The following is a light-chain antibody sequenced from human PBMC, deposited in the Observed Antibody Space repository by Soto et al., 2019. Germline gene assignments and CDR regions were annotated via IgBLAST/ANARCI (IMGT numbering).Light chain of an antibody. V-gene: IGKV1-5*01. J-gene: IGKJ2*01. CDR3: QLYNIYSRMYT. Sequence: DIQMNQSPSTLSASVGDRVTITCRASQSISSWLAWYQQKPGKAPKLLIYDASSLESGVPSRFSGSGSGTEFTLTISSLQPDDFATYYCQLYNIYSRMYTFGQGTKLEIK. CDR2: DAS. CDR1: QSISSW.